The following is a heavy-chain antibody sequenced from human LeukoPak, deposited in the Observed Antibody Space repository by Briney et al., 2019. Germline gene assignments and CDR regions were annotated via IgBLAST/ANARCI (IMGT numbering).Heavy chain of an antibody. CDR3: ARGLRPVGGDY. CDR2: ISAYNGNT. D-gene: IGHD5-12*01. Sequence: GASVKVSCKASGYTFTTYGISGVRQAPGQGLEWMGWISAYNGNTNYAQKFQGRVTMTRDTSTSTVYMELSSLRSEDMAVYDCARGLRPVGGDYWGQGTLVTVSS. V-gene: IGHV1-18*03. CDR1: GYTFTTYG. J-gene: IGHJ4*02.